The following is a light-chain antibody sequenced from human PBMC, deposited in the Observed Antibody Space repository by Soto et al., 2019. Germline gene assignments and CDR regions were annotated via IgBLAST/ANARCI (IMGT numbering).Light chain of an antibody. Sequence: QAVVTQEPSLTVSPGGTVTLTCASSTGAVTSGYYPNWFQQKPGQAPRALISSTSNKHSWTPARFSGSLLGGKAALTLSGVQPEDVAEYYCLLYYGGVYVFGPGTKVTVL. CDR2: STS. V-gene: IGLV7-43*01. J-gene: IGLJ1*01. CDR1: TGAVTSGYY. CDR3: LLYYGGVYV.